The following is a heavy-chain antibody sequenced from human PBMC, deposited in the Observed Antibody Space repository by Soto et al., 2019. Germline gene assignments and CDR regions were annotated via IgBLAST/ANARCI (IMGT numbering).Heavy chain of an antibody. Sequence: EVQLVESGGSLVQPGGSLRVSCAASGFTYSSYWMHWFRQAPGKGMVWVSRINSDGNSTNYADSVKGRFTISRDNAKNTLYLQMNSLRAEDTAVYYCARGGSLNSYFDLWGRGTLVTVSS. CDR1: GFTYSSYW. CDR3: ARGGSLNSYFDL. CDR2: INSDGNST. D-gene: IGHD1-26*01. V-gene: IGHV3-74*01. J-gene: IGHJ2*01.